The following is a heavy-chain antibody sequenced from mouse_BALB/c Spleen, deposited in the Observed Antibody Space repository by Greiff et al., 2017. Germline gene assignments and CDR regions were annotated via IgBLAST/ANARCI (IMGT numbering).Heavy chain of an antibody. CDR3: AREGMDGYLGGLYFDY. Sequence: QVQLQQSGAELAKPGASVKMSCKASGYTFTSYWMHWVKQRPGQGLEWIGAIYPGDGDTRYTQKFKGKATLTADTSSSTAYMQLSSLASEDSAVYYCAREGMDGYLGGLYFDYWGQGTTLTVSS. V-gene: IGHV1-87*01. CDR2: IYPGDGDT. J-gene: IGHJ2*01. CDR1: GYTFTSYW. D-gene: IGHD2-3*01.